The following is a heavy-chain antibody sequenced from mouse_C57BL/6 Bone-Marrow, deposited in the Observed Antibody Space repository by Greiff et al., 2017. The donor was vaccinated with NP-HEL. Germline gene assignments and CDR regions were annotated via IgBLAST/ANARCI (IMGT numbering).Heavy chain of an antibody. Sequence: VQLVESGPGLVQPSQSLSITCTVSGFSLTSYGVHWVRQSPGKGLEWLGVIWSGGSTDYNAAFISRLGISNDKSKSQVFLKMNSLQADDTAIYDCARPHYYGSRPFAYWGQGTLVTVSA. CDR3: ARPHYYGSRPFAY. D-gene: IGHD1-1*01. CDR1: GFSLTSYG. V-gene: IGHV2-2*01. CDR2: IWSGGST. J-gene: IGHJ3*01.